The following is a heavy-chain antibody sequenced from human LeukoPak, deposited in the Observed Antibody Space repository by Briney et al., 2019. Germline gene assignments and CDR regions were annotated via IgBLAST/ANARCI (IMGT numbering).Heavy chain of an antibody. CDR2: IYHSGSP. D-gene: IGHD3-22*01. V-gene: IGHV4-4*02. Sequence: SETLSLTCAVSGGSISSNNWWGWVRQPPGKGLEWIGEIYHSGSPNYNPSLKSRVTISVDTSKNQFSLKLSSVTAADTAVYYCAITPRYDTSGHPDYWGQGTLVTVSS. J-gene: IGHJ4*02. CDR3: AITPRYDTSGHPDY. CDR1: GGSISSNNW.